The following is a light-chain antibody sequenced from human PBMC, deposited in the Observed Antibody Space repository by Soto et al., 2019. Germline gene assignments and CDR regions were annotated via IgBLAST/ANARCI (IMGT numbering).Light chain of an antibody. CDR2: GAS. CDR1: QIINSRY. V-gene: IGKV3-20*01. CDR3: QQFGSSPGFT. Sequence: EIVLTQSPGTLSLSPGERATLSCRASQIINSRYLAWYQQKPGQAPRLLIYGASSRATGITDRFSGSGSGTDFTLTISRLEPEDFAVYYCQQFGSSPGFTFGPGTKVDIK. J-gene: IGKJ3*01.